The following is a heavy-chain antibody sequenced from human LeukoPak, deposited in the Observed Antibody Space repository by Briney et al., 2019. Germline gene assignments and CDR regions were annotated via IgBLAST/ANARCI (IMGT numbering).Heavy chain of an antibody. V-gene: IGHV1-69*13. CDR1: GGTFSSYA. J-gene: IGHJ6*02. CDR3: ARGIVVVPAAPGEVYYYYGMDV. Sequence: SVRVSCKASGGTFSSYAISWVRQAPGQGLEWMGGIIPIFGTANYAQKFQGRVTITADESTSTAYMELSSLRSEDTAVYYCARGIVVVPAAPGEVYYYYGMDVWGQGTTVTVSS. CDR2: IIPIFGTA. D-gene: IGHD2-2*01.